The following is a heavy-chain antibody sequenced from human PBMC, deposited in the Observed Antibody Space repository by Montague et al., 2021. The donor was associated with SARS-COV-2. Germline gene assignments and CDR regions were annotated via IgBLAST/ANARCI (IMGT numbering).Heavy chain of an antibody. CDR3: SRGDFGVVIIPSYHYCMDA. D-gene: IGHD3-3*01. V-gene: IGHV4-39*01. J-gene: IGHJ6*03. CDR2: IRYSRST. Sequence: SETLSLTCTVSGGSFSSSYYYWGCIRPPPGKGLEWIGGIRYSRSTYSTPSLKIRVTISLYTSQNQFSLTLNSVTAADTALYSRSRGDFGVVIIPSYHYCMDAWGKGTTVTVSS. CDR1: GGSFSSSYYY.